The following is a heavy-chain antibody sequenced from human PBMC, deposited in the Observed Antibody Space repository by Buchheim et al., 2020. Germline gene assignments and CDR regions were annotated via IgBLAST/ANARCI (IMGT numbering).Heavy chain of an antibody. CDR3: ARWGRWVSHYYDSSGYYRTRYFDY. J-gene: IGHJ4*02. CDR1: GFTFNTYW. V-gene: IGHV3-7*04. D-gene: IGHD3-22*01. Sequence: EVQLVESGGGLVHPGGSLRLSCGASGFTFNTYWMTWVRQAPGKGLEWVANIKQDGSEKYYVDSVKGRFTISRDNAKNSLFLRMNVLRAEDTAVYYCARWGRWVSHYYDSSGYYRTRYFDYWGPGTL. CDR2: IKQDGSEK.